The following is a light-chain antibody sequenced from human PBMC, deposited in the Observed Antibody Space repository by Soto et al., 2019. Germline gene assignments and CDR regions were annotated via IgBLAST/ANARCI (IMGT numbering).Light chain of an antibody. V-gene: IGLV1-44*01. CDR1: SSNIGSNT. CDR2: SSN. Sequence: QSVLTQPPSASGTPGQRVTISCSGSSSNIGSNTVNWYQQFPGTAPKLVIYSSNQRPSGVPDRFSGSKSGTSASLAISVLQSADEADYYCAAWDDSLNGLVVFGGGTKLTVL. CDR3: AAWDDSLNGLVV. J-gene: IGLJ2*01.